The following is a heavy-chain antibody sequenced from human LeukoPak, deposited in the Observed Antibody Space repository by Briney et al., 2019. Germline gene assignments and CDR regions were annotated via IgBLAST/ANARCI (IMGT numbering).Heavy chain of an antibody. CDR2: ITSDSTYI. CDR3: ARHIVVVVAATWFDP. V-gene: IGHV3-21*01. Sequence: GGSLRLSCAASGISISGYSLNWIRQAPGKGLEWVATITSDSTYISHAASVKGRFTISRDNAKNSVFLQMDSLRAEDTAVYYCARHIVVVVAATWFDPWGQGTLVTVSS. D-gene: IGHD2-15*01. CDR1: GISISGYS. J-gene: IGHJ5*02.